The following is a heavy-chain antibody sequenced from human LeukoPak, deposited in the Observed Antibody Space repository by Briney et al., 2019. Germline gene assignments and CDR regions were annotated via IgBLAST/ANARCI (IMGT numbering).Heavy chain of an antibody. V-gene: IGHV3-23*01. D-gene: IGHD3-22*01. J-gene: IGHJ4*02. Sequence: GGSLRLSCAAPGFTFSSYAMSWVRQAPGKGLERVAVISGSGGSTYYADSVKGRFTISRDSSKNTLYLQMNSLRAEDTAVYYCAKNPNYYYDSSGYFPYWGQGTLVTVSS. CDR3: AKNPNYYYDSSGYFPY. CDR1: GFTFSSYA. CDR2: ISGSGGST.